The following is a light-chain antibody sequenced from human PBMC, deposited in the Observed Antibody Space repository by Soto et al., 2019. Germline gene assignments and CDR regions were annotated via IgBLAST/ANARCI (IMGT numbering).Light chain of an antibody. J-gene: IGLJ2*01. CDR1: SSDVGSYDY. V-gene: IGLV2-11*01. CDR2: NVN. Sequence: QSALIQPPSVSGSPGQSVTISCTGTSSDVGSYDYVSWYQQHPGTVPKPMIYNVNTRPSGVPDRFSGSKSGNTASMTISGLRAEDEADYHCCSYRDTTTVVFGGGTKLTVL. CDR3: CSYRDTTTVV.